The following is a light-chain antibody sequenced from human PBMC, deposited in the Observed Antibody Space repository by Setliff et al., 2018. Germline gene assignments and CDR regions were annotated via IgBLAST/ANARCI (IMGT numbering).Light chain of an antibody. CDR1: GGLVGGYNY. V-gene: IGLV2-8*01. J-gene: IGLJ1*01. CDR2: EVT. CDR3: TFYSGSNNFF. Sequence: ALAQPPSASGSPGQSVTISCTGTGGLVGGYNYVSWYQQHPGKAPRLIIYEVTKRPSGVPDRFSGSNSGNTASLTVSGLQAEDEADYYCTFYSGSNNFFFGSGTKVTVL.